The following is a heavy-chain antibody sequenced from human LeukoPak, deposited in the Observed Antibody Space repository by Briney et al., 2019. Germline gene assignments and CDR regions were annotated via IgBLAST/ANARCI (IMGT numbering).Heavy chain of an antibody. D-gene: IGHD5-12*01. CDR1: GYTFTGYY. J-gene: IGHJ4*02. CDR2: INPNSGGT. Sequence: GASVKVSCKASGYTFTGYYMHWVRQAPGQGLEWMGWINPNSGGTNYARKFQGRVTMTRDTSISTAYMELSRLRSDDTAVYYCARDWTVRGYSGYDYHHKDDYWGQGTLVTVSS. V-gene: IGHV1-2*02. CDR3: ARDWTVRGYSGYDYHHKDDY.